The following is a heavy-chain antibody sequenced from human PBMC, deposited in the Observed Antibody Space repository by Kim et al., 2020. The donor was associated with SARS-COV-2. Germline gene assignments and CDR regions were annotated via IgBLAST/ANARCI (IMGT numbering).Heavy chain of an antibody. J-gene: IGHJ4*02. CDR2: INACNGNT. Sequence: ASVKVSCKASGYTFTSYAMHWVRQAPGQRLEWMGWINACNGNTKYSQKFQGRVTITRDTSASTAYMELSSLRSEDTAVYYCARDPEGSGSFDYWGQGTLV. V-gene: IGHV1-3*01. CDR1: GYTFTSYA. CDR3: ARDPEGSGSFDY. D-gene: IGHD3-10*01.